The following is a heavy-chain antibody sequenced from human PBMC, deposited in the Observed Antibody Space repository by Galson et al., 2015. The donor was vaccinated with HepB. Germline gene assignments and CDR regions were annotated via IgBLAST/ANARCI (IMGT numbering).Heavy chain of an antibody. D-gene: IGHD6-13*01. CDR1: GYTFTSCG. V-gene: IGHV1-18*04. CDR3: ARDRHSSSWYSFDLQPNWFDP. J-gene: IGHJ5*02. CDR2: ISAYNGNT. Sequence: SVKVSCKASGYTFTSCGISWVRQAPGQGLEWMGWISAYNGNTNYAQKLQGRVTMTTDTSTSTAYMELRSLRSDDTAVYYCARDRHSSSWYSFDLQPNWFDPWGQGTLVTVSS.